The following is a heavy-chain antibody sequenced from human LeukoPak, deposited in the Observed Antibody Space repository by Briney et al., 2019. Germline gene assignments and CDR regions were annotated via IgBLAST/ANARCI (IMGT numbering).Heavy chain of an antibody. Sequence: GGSLRLSCAASGFTFSSYGMSWVRQAPGKGLEWVSSISSSSSYIYYADSVKGRFTISRDNAKNSLYLQMNSLRAEDTAVYYCARDPGTYDSSGYYYFFLDYWGQGTLVTVSS. CDR3: ARDPGTYDSSGYYYFFLDY. J-gene: IGHJ4*02. CDR2: ISSSSSYI. V-gene: IGHV3-21*01. CDR1: GFTFSSYG. D-gene: IGHD3-22*01.